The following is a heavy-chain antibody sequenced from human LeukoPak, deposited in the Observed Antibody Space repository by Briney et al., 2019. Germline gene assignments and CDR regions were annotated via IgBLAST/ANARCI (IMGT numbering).Heavy chain of an antibody. V-gene: IGHV1-2*02. CDR1: GYTFTGYY. CDR3: CLDSSGYYYRWGFDY. Sequence: ASVKVSCKASGYTFTGYYMHWVRQAPGQGLEWMGWINPNSGGTNYAQKFQGRVTMTRDTSISTAYMELSRLRSDDTAVYYCCLDSSGYYYRWGFDYWGQGTLVTVSS. CDR2: INPNSGGT. D-gene: IGHD3-22*01. J-gene: IGHJ4*02.